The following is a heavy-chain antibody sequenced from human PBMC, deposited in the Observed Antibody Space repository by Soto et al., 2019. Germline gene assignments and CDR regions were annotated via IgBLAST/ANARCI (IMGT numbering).Heavy chain of an antibody. CDR1: GFTFGSYA. CDR3: AKVHDYGDYYYYYYYMDV. V-gene: IGHV3-64D*08. D-gene: IGHD4-17*01. CDR2: ISSHGGIT. Sequence: GGSLRLSCSASGFTFGSYAMHWVRQAPGKGLEYVSAISSHGGITYYADSVKGRFTISRDNSKNTLYLQMNSLRAEDTAVYHCAKVHDYGDYYYYYYYMDVWGKGTTVTVSS. J-gene: IGHJ6*03.